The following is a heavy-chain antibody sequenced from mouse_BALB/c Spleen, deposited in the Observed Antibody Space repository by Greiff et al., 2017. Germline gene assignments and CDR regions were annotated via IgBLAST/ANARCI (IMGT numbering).Heavy chain of an antibody. CDR3: TRGGGSSYWYFDV. V-gene: IGHV1-69*02. CDR1: GYTFTSYW. CDR2: IYPSDSYT. D-gene: IGHD1-1*02. J-gene: IGHJ1*01. Sequence: QVQLQQPGAELVRPGASVKLSCKASGYTFTSYWINWVKQRPGQGLEWIGNIYPSDSYTNYNQKFKDKATLTVDKSSSTAYMQLSSPTSEDSAVYYCTRGGGSSYWYFDVWGAGTTVTVSS.